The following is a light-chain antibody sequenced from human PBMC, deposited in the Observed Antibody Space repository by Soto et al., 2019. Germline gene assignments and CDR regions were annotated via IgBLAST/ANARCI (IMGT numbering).Light chain of an antibody. CDR1: QGVSSNY. Sequence: EIVLTQSPGTLSLSPGERATLSCRASQGVSSNYLAWYQQKSGQAPRLLLYGTSSRATGIPERFSGSGSGTDFTLTISRLEPEDFVVYYCQQYITLPHTFGQGTKLEVK. CDR3: QQYITLPHT. CDR2: GTS. J-gene: IGKJ2*01. V-gene: IGKV3-20*01.